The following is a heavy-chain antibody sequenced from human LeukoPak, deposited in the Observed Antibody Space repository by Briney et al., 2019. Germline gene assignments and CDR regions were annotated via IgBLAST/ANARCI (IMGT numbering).Heavy chain of an antibody. V-gene: IGHV4-61*08. CDR2: IYYSGST. J-gene: IGHJ5*02. D-gene: IGHD6-19*01. Sequence: SETLSLTCTVSGGSISGTDLYWGWIRQLPGKGLEWIGYIYYSGSTNYNPSLKSRVTISVDTSKNQFSLKLSSVTAADTAVYYCARGLAREFDPWGQGTLVTVSS. CDR1: GGSISGTDLY. CDR3: ARGLAREFDP.